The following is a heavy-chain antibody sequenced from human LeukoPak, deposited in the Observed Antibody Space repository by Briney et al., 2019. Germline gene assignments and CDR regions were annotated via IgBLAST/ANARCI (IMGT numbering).Heavy chain of an antibody. CDR3: AKGSARAGFDP. CDR1: GFTFSSYA. D-gene: IGHD2-2*01. Sequence: GGSLRLSCAASGFTFSSYAMSWVRQAPGKGLEWVSAISGSGGSTYYADSVKGRFTISRDNSKSTLYLQMNSPRAEDTAVYYCAKGSARAGFDPWGQGTLVTVSS. J-gene: IGHJ5*02. V-gene: IGHV3-23*01. CDR2: ISGSGGST.